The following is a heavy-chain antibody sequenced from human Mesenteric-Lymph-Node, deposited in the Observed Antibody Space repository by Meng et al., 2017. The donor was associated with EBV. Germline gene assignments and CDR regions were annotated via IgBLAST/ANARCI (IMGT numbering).Heavy chain of an antibody. CDR1: GYTFSRYG. D-gene: IGHD1-1*01. J-gene: IGHJ5*02. CDR2: ITAYNGDT. Sequence: IQLVQSGAKVNQPGASVKVSCKASGYTFSRYGISWVRQAPGQGLEWMGWITAYNGDTNYPQKFQDRVIMTIDTSTRTAYMELRSLRSDDTAIYYCARYDSPGSFDPWGQGTLVTVSS. CDR3: ARYDSPGSFDP. V-gene: IGHV1-18*01.